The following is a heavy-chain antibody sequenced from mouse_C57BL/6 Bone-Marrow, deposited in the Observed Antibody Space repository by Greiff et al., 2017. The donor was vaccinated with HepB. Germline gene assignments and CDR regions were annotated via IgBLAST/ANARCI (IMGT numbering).Heavy chain of an antibody. CDR2: IHPNSGST. J-gene: IGHJ1*03. D-gene: IGHD1-1*01. CDR3: AAIYYYGSSYDWYFDV. Sequence: QVQLQQPGAELVKPGASVKLSCKASGYTFTSYWMHWVKQRPGQGLEWIGMIHPNSGSTNYNEKFKSKATLTVDKSSSTAYMQLSSLTSEDSAVYYCAAIYYYGSSYDWYFDVWGTGTTVTVSS. CDR1: GYTFTSYW. V-gene: IGHV1-64*01.